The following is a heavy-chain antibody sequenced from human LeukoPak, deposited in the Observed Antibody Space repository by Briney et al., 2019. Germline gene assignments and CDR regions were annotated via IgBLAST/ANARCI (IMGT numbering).Heavy chain of an antibody. CDR2: ILYSGST. CDR1: GASISNNRYY. D-gene: IGHD2-8*02. V-gene: IGHV4-39*01. CDR3: ARLSWSSDDY. Sequence: PSETLSLTCTVSGASISNNRYYWGWIRQPPGKGLEWIGSILYSGSTYYNPSLKSRVTISVDTSKNQISLNLTSVTAADTAVYYCARLSWSSDDYWGQGTLVTVSS. J-gene: IGHJ4*02.